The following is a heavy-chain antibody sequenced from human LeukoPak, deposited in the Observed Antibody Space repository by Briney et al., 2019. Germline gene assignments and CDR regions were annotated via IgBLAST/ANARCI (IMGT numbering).Heavy chain of an antibody. D-gene: IGHD3-22*01. CDR1: GFTFSSYW. CDR3: AREGRGYKVAKFDY. J-gene: IGHJ4*02. CDR2: IKRDGSEK. Sequence: GGSLRLSCAASGFTFSSYWMSWVRQAPGKGLEWVANIKRDGSEKYYVDSVKGRFTISRDNAKNSLYLQMNSLRAEDTAVYYCAREGRGYKVAKFDYWGQGTLVTVSS. V-gene: IGHV3-7*01.